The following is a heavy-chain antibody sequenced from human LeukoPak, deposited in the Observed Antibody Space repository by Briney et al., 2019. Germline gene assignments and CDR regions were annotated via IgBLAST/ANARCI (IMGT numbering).Heavy chain of an antibody. D-gene: IGHD2-15*01. CDR2: IIPIFGTA. Sequence: SMKVSCKASGGTFSSYAISWVRQAPGQGLEWMGGIIPIFGTANYAQKFQGRVTITADESTSTAYMELSSLRSEDTAVYYCARTPFVVTVAYNWFDPWGQGTLVTVSS. CDR1: GGTFSSYA. V-gene: IGHV1-69*13. J-gene: IGHJ5*02. CDR3: ARTPFVVTVAYNWFDP.